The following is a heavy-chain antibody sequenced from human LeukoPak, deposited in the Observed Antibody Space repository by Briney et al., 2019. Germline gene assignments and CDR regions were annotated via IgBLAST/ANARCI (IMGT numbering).Heavy chain of an antibody. CDR1: GYTLTEFS. Sequence: GASVKVSCKVSGYTLTEFSMHWVRQAPGKGLEWMGGFDPKDGETIYAQELQGRVTMTKDTSTDTAYMELSSLRSEDTAVYYCATWYYYDSSDYYLADYWGQGTLVTVSS. CDR3: ATWYYYDSSDYYLADY. V-gene: IGHV1-24*01. J-gene: IGHJ4*02. CDR2: FDPKDGET. D-gene: IGHD3-22*01.